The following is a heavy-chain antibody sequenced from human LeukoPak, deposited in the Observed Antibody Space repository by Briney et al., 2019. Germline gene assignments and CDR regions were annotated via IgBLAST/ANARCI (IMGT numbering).Heavy chain of an antibody. CDR2: INHSGST. CDR1: GGSFSGYY. CDR3: ARDRMASITIFGVVIRPNWFDP. V-gene: IGHV4-34*01. D-gene: IGHD3-3*01. Sequence: PSETLSLTCAVHGGSFSGYYWSWIRQPPGKGLEWIGEINHSGSTNYNPSLKSRVTISVDTSKNQFSLKLSSVTAADTAVYYCARDRMASITIFGVVIRPNWFDPWGQGTLVTVSS. J-gene: IGHJ5*02.